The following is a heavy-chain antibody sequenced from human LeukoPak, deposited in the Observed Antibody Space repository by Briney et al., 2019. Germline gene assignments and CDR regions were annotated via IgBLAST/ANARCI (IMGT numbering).Heavy chain of an antibody. J-gene: IGHJ6*02. D-gene: IGHD1-26*01. CDR3: ARVDSGSYYYYGMDV. Sequence: GGSLRLSCAASGFTFSSYWMSWGRQAPGKGLEWVANIKQDGSEKYYVDSVKGRFTISRDNAKNSLYLQMNSLRAEDTAVYYCARVDSGSYYYYGMDVWGQGTTVTVSS. V-gene: IGHV3-7*04. CDR1: GFTFSSYW. CDR2: IKQDGSEK.